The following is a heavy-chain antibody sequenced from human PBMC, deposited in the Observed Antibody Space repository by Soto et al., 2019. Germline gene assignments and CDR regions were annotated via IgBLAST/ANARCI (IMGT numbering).Heavy chain of an antibody. CDR2: IYHSGST. V-gene: IGHV4-30-2*01. Sequence: SETLSLTCAVSGGSISSGGYSWSWIRQPPGKGLEWIGYIYHSGSTYYNPSLKSRVTISVDRSKNQFSLKLSSVTAADTAVYYCARGRNLGKYYYGSGSYDFDYWGQGTLVTVSS. D-gene: IGHD3-10*01. CDR1: GGSISSGGYS. J-gene: IGHJ4*02. CDR3: ARGRNLGKYYYGSGSYDFDY.